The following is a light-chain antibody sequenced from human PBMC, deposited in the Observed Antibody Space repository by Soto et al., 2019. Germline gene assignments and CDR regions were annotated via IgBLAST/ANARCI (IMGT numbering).Light chain of an antibody. J-gene: IGKJ4*01. CDR2: GAS. Sequence: ETVMTQSPATLSVSPGKRATLSCRASRSVSSNLAWYQQKPGQAPRLLIYGASTRATGIPARFSGSGSGTEFTLTISSLQSEDFAVYYCQQYNNWPLTFGGGTKVEIK. CDR3: QQYNNWPLT. V-gene: IGKV3-15*01. CDR1: RSVSSN.